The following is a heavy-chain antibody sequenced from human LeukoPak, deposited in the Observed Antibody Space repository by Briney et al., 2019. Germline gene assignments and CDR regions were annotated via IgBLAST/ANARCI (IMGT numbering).Heavy chain of an antibody. CDR3: ARALSEGYSYDY. J-gene: IGHJ4*01. Sequence: GGSLRLSCAASGFTFSSYGMHWVRQAPGKGLEWVVVIWYDGSNKYYADSVKGRFTISRDNSKNTLYLQMNSLRAEDTAVYYCARALSEGYSYDYWGQEPWSPSPQ. D-gene: IGHD5-18*01. V-gene: IGHV3-33*01. CDR2: IWYDGSNK. CDR1: GFTFSSYG.